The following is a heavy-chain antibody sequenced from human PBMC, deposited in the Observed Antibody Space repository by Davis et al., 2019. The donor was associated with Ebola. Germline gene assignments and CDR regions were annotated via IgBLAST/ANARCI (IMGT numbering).Heavy chain of an antibody. V-gene: IGHV3-23*01. CDR2: LGLSADT. J-gene: IGHJ3*02. CDR3: VKDSSNIWFDI. Sequence: LSLTCAASGFVLSSYVLSWVRRAPGKGLEWVSTLGLSADTYYADFVKGRFAIPRDNSRGTLYLQMNSLRVEDTAIYYCVKDSSNIWFDIWGQGTLVTVSS. CDR1: GFVLSSYV. D-gene: IGHD2/OR15-2a*01.